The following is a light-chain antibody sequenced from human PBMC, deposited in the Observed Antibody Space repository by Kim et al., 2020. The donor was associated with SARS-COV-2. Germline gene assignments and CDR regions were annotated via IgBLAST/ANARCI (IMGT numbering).Light chain of an antibody. CDR3: QTWDTGMHVI. CDR2: LNSDGSQ. Sequence: QLVLTQSPSASASLGASVKITCTLSGGHSPYAIAWLQQQPEKGPQYLMRLNSDGSQRRGAGIPDRFSGSSSGAEHYLTISVLQSEDEADYCCQTWDTGMHVIFGGGTQLTVL. V-gene: IGLV4-69*01. CDR1: GGHSPYA. J-gene: IGLJ2*01.